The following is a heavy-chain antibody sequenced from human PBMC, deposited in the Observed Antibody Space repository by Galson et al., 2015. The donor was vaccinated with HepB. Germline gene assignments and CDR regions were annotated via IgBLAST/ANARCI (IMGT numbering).Heavy chain of an antibody. D-gene: IGHD4-23*01. CDR2: ISYDGANI. Sequence: SLRLSCAASGFTFSRYGLHWVRQAPGKGLEWVALISYDGANIYYRDSVKGRFTISRDNSKDTLSLQMNSLRAEDTALYYCTSTMVTQFDYWGQGALVTVSS. V-gene: IGHV3-30*03. CDR1: GFTFSRYG. J-gene: IGHJ4*02. CDR3: TSTMVTQFDY.